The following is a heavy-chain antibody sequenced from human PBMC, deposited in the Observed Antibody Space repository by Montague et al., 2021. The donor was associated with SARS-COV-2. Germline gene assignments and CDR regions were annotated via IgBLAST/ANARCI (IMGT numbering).Heavy chain of an antibody. CDR1: GFSLNTSGEG. CDR3: ARYGDYGSWFDP. D-gene: IGHD4-17*01. V-gene: IGHV2-5*02. Sequence: ALVKPTQTLTLTCTFSGFSLNTSGEGVGWVRQPPGKALEWLALIYWDDDKRYSPSPKSRSTISKDTTKNEVVLTVANMDPVDTATYYCARYGDYGSWFDPWGQGTLVTVSS. J-gene: IGHJ5*02. CDR2: IYWDDDK.